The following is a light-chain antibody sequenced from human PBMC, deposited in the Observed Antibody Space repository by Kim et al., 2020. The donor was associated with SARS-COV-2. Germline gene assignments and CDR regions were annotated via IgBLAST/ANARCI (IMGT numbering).Light chain of an antibody. CDR3: ATWDDSLSTPV. V-gene: IGLV1-47*01. CDR1: SFNIGNNY. Sequence: QGVTISCSGSSFNIGNNYVCWYQQLSGMAPKLLVYRTSQRPSGVPDRFSGSKSGSSASLAIGGLRSEDEADYYCATWDDSLSTPVFGGGTQLTVL. J-gene: IGLJ7*01. CDR2: RTS.